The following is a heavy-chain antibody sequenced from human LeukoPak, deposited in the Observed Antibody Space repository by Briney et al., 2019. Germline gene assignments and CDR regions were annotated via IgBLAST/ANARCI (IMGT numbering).Heavy chain of an antibody. J-gene: IGHJ4*02. D-gene: IGHD5-24*01. V-gene: IGHV3-30-3*01. CDR3: ARGVGGYNRLENYFDY. Sequence: SYDGSNKYYADSVKGRFTISRDNSKNTLYLQMNSLRAEDTAVYYCARGVGGYNRLENYFDYWGQGTLVTVSS. CDR2: SYDGSNK.